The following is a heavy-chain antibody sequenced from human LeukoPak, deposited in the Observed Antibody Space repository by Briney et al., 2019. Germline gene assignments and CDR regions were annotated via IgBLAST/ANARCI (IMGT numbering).Heavy chain of an antibody. CDR1: GYTLANHY. V-gene: IGHV1-46*01. D-gene: IGHD3-22*01. J-gene: IGHJ4*02. CDR2: INPSGGST. CDR3: ARDRYYYDSSGYIRGISFDY. Sequence: GASVKVSCKASGYTLANHYMNWVRQAPGQGLEWMGIINPSGGSTSYAQKFQGRVTMTRDTSTSTVYMELSSLRSEDTAVYYCARDRYYYDSSGYIRGISFDYWGQGTLVTVSS.